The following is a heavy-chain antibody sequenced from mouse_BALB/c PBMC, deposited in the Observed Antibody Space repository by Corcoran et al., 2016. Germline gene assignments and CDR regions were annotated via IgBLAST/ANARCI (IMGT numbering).Heavy chain of an antibody. J-gene: IGHJ2*01. D-gene: IGHD2-1*01. CDR2: ISYDGSN. CDR1: GYSITSGYY. V-gene: IGHV3-6*02. CDR3: ARGAYGNYGY. Sequence: DVQLQESGPGLVKPSQSLSLTCSVTGYSITSGYYWNWIRQFPGNKLEWMGYISYDGSNNYNPSLKNRISITRDTSKNQFFLKLNSVTTEDTATYDCARGAYGNYGYWGQGTTLTVSS.